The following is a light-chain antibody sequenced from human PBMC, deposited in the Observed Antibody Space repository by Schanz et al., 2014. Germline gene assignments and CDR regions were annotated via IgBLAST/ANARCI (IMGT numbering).Light chain of an antibody. CDR2: AAS. J-gene: IGKJ1*01. CDR1: QSVSSNY. CDR3: HQYGTSWWT. Sequence: EVVLTQSPGTLSLSPGEKATLSCKASQSVSSNYLAWYQHIPGQAPRLLIDAASTRVTGVPDRFRGSGSVTKFTLTISSLEPEDSAVYYCHQYGTSWWTFGQGTKVEVK. V-gene: IGKV3-20*01.